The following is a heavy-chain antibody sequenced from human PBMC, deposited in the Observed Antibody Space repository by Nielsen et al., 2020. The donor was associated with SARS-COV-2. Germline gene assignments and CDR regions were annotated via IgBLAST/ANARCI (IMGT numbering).Heavy chain of an antibody. V-gene: IGHV1-69*13. J-gene: IGHJ5*02. Sequence: SVKVSCKASGGTFSSYAISWVRQAPGRGLEWMGGIIPIFGTANYAQKFQGRVTITADESTSTAYMELSSLRSEDTAVYYCARDIGYYYDSSGYPSWFDPWGQGTLVTVSS. CDR1: GGTFSSYA. CDR2: IIPIFGTA. CDR3: ARDIGYYYDSSGYPSWFDP. D-gene: IGHD3-22*01.